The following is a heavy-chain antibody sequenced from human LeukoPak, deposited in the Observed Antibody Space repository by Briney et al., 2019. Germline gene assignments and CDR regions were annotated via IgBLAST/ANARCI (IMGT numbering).Heavy chain of an antibody. CDR3: AKHQAMATVDPFDY. D-gene: IGHD5-24*01. CDR2: ISGSGDST. J-gene: IGHJ4*02. V-gene: IGHV3-23*01. CDR1: GFTFSSYA. Sequence: GESLRLSCAASGFTFSSYAMNWVRQAPGKGLEWVSGISGSGDSTYYADPVKGRFTLSRDNSKNTVYLRMSSLRAEGTAIYYCAKHQAMATVDPFDYWGQGTLVTVSS.